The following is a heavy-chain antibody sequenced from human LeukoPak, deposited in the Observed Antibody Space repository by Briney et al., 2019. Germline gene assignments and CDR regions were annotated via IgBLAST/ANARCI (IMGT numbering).Heavy chain of an antibody. V-gene: IGHV1-69*06. CDR2: IIPIFGTA. CDR3: ARGGILYGDDLNWFDP. CDR1: GGTFSSYA. J-gene: IGHJ5*02. D-gene: IGHD4-17*01. Sequence: SVKVSCKASGGTFSSYAISWVRQAPGQGLEWMGGIIPIFGTANYAQKFQGRVTITADKSTSTAYMELSSLRSEDTAVYYCARGGILYGDDLNWFDPWGQGTLVTVSS.